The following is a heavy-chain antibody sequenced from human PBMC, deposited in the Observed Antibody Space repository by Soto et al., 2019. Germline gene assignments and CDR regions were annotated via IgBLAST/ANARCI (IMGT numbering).Heavy chain of an antibody. D-gene: IGHD4-17*01. CDR2: ISYDGSNK. CDR1: GFTFSSYG. V-gene: IGHV3-30*18. Sequence: GGSLRLSCAASGFTFSSYGMHWVRQAPGKGLEWVAVISYDGSNKYYADSVKGRFTISRDNSKNTLYLQMNSLRAEDTAVYYCAKDRYGDYALFDYWGQGXLVTVSS. J-gene: IGHJ4*02. CDR3: AKDRYGDYALFDY.